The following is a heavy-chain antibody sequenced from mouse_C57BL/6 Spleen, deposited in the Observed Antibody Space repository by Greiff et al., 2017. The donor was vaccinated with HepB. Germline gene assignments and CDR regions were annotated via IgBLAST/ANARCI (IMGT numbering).Heavy chain of an antibody. Sequence: EVQWVESVAELVRPGASVKLSCTASGFNIKNTYMHWVKQRPEQGLEWIGRIDPANGNTKYAPKFQGKATITADTSSNTAYLQLSSLTSEDTAIYYCARDYYGSSYGAMDYWGQGTSVTVSS. J-gene: IGHJ4*01. CDR2: IDPANGNT. CDR3: ARDYYGSSYGAMDY. CDR1: GFNIKNTY. V-gene: IGHV14-3*01. D-gene: IGHD1-1*01.